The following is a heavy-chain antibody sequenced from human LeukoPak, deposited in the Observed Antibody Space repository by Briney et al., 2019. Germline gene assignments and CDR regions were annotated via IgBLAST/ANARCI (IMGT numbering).Heavy chain of an antibody. CDR1: GFTFSSYV. Sequence: GGSLRLSCTASGFTFSSYVMSWVRQAPGKGLEWVSAISGSGGSTYYADSVKGRFTISRDNSKNTLYLQMNSLRAEDTAVYYCAKGIQDVYYYGMDVWGQGTTVTVSS. CDR3: AKGIQDVYYYGMDV. J-gene: IGHJ6*02. D-gene: IGHD5-18*01. CDR2: ISGSGGST. V-gene: IGHV3-23*01.